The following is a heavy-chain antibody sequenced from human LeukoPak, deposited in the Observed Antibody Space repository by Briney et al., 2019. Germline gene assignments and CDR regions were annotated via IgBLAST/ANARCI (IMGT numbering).Heavy chain of an antibody. J-gene: IGHJ4*02. CDR2: ISGSGGST. V-gene: IGHV3-23*01. D-gene: IGHD5-24*01. Sequence: PGGSLRLSCAASGFTFSSYAMSWVRQAPGKGLEWVSAISGSGGSTYYADSVKGRFTISRDNSKNTLYLQMNSLRAEDTAVYYCAREFFFTDGYNHGFDYWGQGALVTVSS. CDR1: GFTFSSYA. CDR3: AREFFFTDGYNHGFDY.